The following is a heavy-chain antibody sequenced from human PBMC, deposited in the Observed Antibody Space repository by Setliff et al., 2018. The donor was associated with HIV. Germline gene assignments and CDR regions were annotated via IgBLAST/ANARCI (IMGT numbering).Heavy chain of an antibody. D-gene: IGHD6-13*01. CDR2: IYPGDSDT. Sequence: PGESLKISCKGSGYSFTSYWIGWVRQMPGKGLEWMGNIYPGDSDTRYSPSFQGQVTISADKSISTANLQWSSLKASDTAMYYCARLSVGGSWYVDFWGQGTLVTVSS. CDR1: GYSFTSYW. V-gene: IGHV5-51*01. J-gene: IGHJ4*02. CDR3: ARLSVGGSWYVDF.